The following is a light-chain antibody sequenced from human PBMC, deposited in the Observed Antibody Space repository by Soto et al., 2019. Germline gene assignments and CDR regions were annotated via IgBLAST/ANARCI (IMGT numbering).Light chain of an antibody. Sequence: QSALTQPASVSGSPGQSITISCTGTSRDIGAYNYVSWYQQHPGKAPKLIIYEVNIRPSGISNRFSGSKSGNTASLTISGLQAEDEAHYFCTSYTSSSTLFFGGGTKLIVL. CDR2: EVN. CDR1: SRDIGAYNY. V-gene: IGLV2-14*01. CDR3: TSYTSSSTLF. J-gene: IGLJ2*01.